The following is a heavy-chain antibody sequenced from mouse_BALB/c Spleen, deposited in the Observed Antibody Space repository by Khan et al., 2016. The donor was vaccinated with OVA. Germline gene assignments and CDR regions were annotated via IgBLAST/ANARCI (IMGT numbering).Heavy chain of an antibody. CDR1: GFSLTSSG. J-gene: IGHJ3*01. CDR2: IWSGGST. D-gene: IGHD2-4*01. CDR3: ARNYDDDEGLAY. V-gene: IGHV2-2*02. Sequence: QMQLKESGPGLVQPSQSLSITCTVSGFSLTSSGVHWVRQSPGKGLNWLGVIWSGGSTDYNAAFISRLNISKFNSKSQVFFKMDGLKANDTAIYYCARNYDDDEGLAYWGQGTLVTVSA.